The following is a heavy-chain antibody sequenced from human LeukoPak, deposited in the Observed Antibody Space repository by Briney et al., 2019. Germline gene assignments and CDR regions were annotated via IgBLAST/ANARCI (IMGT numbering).Heavy chain of an antibody. CDR3: ARMRVRSRSDY. CDR1: GGSFSGYY. V-gene: IGHV4-34*01. D-gene: IGHD4-17*01. CDR2: INHSGST. J-gene: IGHJ4*02. Sequence: SETLSLTCAVYGGSFSGYYWSWIRQPPGKGLEWIGEINHSGSTNYNPSLKSRVTISVDTSKNQFSLKLSSVTAADTAVYYCARMRVRSRSDYWGQGTLVTVSS.